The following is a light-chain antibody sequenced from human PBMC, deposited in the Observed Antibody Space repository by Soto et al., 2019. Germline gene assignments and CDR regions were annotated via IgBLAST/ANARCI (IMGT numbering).Light chain of an antibody. J-gene: IGKJ1*01. CDR2: GAS. Sequence: EIVMTQSPATLSVSPGERATLSCRASQSVSSSLAWYQQKPGQAPRLLIYGASTRATGIPARFSGSGSETEFTLTISSLQSEDFAVYYCQQYNNWSTFGQGTKVDIK. CDR3: QQYNNWST. V-gene: IGKV3-15*01. CDR1: QSVSSS.